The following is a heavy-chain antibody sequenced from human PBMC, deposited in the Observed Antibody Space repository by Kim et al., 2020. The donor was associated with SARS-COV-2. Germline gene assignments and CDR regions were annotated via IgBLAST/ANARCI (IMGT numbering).Heavy chain of an antibody. CDR3: ARDSLRRPHTSNWFDP. J-gene: IGHJ5*02. V-gene: IGHV4-4*07. Sequence: SETLSLTCTVSGGSISSYYWSWIRQPAGKGLEWIGRIYTSGSTNYNPSLKSRVTMSVDTSKNQFSLKLSSVTAADTAVYYCARDSLRRPHTSNWFDPWGQGTLVTVSS. CDR1: GGSISSYY. CDR2: IYTSGST.